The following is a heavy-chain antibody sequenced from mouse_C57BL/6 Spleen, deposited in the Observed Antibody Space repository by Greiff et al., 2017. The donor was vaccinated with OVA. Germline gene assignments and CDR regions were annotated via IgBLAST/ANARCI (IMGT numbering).Heavy chain of an antibody. Sequence: EVKLEESGPELVKPGASVKISCKASGYSFTGYYMNWVKQSPEKSLEWIGEINPSTGGTTYNQKFKAKATLTVDKSSSTAYMQLKSLTSEDSAVYYCARKDGYYPDYWGQGTTLTVSS. J-gene: IGHJ2*01. D-gene: IGHD2-3*01. V-gene: IGHV1-42*01. CDR2: INPSTGGT. CDR1: GYSFTGYY. CDR3: ARKDGYYPDY.